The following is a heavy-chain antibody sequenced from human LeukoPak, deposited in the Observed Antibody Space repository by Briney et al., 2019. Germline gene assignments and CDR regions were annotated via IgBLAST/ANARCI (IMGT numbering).Heavy chain of an antibody. CDR3: NTAYIDSRP. CDR2: IKSKTDGGTT. J-gene: IGHJ5*02. CDR1: GFTFTNAW. D-gene: IGHD6-6*01. V-gene: IGHV3-15*01. Sequence: GGPLRLSCAASGFTFTNAWMTWVRQAPGKGLEWVGRIKSKTDGGTTDYAAPVKGRFIITRNDSKNTLYLQMNSLKTEDTAVYYCNTAYIDSRPWGQGTLVTVSS.